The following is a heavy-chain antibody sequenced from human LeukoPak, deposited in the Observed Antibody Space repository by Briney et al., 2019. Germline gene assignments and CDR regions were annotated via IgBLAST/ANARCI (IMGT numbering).Heavy chain of an antibody. CDR2: TYYRSKWYN. D-gene: IGHD3-16*01. J-gene: IGHJ3*02. CDR3: ARDGDWGILAFDI. Sequence: SQTLSLTCAISGDSVSSNSAAWNWIRQSPSRGLEWLGRTYYRSKWYNDYAVSVKSRININPDTLKNQFSLQLKSVTPEDTAVYYCARDGDWGILAFDIWGQGTVVTISS. V-gene: IGHV6-1*01. CDR1: GDSVSSNSAA.